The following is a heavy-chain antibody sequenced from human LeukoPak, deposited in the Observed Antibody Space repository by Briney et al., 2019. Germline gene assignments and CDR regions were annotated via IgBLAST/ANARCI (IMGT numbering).Heavy chain of an antibody. CDR1: GDSTYNSIYY. CDR2: IDYSGST. J-gene: IGHJ3*02. V-gene: IGHV4-39*07. D-gene: IGHD6-19*01. Sequence: SETLSLTCTVSGDSTYNSIYYWAWIRQPPGKGLEWIGSIDYSGSTYYNPSLESRVTISIDTSKTQFSLKVSSVTAADTAVYYCASGIAVAGTYDAFDIWGQGTMVTVSS. CDR3: ASGIAVAGTYDAFDI.